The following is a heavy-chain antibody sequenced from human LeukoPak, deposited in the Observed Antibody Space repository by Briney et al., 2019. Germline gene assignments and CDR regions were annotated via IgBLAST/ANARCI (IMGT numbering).Heavy chain of an antibody. CDR3: AKVGLAYCGGDCSEFDP. CDR1: GFILSDYN. J-gene: IGHJ5*02. Sequence: GGSLRLSCAASGFILSDYNMNWVRQAPGKGLEWVSFIAISGTYITYADSMKGRFTISRDNAKNSLYLQMNSLRAEDTAVYYCAKVGLAYCGGDCSEFDPWGQGTLVTVSS. CDR2: IAISGTYI. D-gene: IGHD2-21*02. V-gene: IGHV3-21*04.